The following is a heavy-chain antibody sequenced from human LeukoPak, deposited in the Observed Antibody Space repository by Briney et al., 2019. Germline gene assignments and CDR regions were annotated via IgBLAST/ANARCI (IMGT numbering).Heavy chain of an antibody. CDR3: AKDRRYSYGQYFDY. CDR2: ISYDGSNK. J-gene: IGHJ4*02. Sequence: GRSLRLSCAASGFTFSSYGMHWVRQAPGKGLEWVAVISYDGSNKYYADSVKGRFTISRDNSKNTLYLQMNSLRAEDTAVYYCAKDRRYSYGQYFDYWGQGTLVTVSS. CDR1: GFTFSSYG. V-gene: IGHV3-30*18. D-gene: IGHD5-18*01.